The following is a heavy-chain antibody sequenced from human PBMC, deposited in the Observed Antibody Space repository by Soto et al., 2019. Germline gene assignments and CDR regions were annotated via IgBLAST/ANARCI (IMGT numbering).Heavy chain of an antibody. D-gene: IGHD3-10*01. Sequence: QVQLVQSGAEVKEPGDSVRVSCEASGYTFSPYYINGVRQAPGQGLEWMGWINPKFGDTTYAQDFQGRVTMTRDMSISTVYMELSRLTSDDTAIYYCARNMDYYYGPGSGNGHGVWGQGTTVTVFS. CDR1: GYTFSPYY. J-gene: IGHJ6*02. V-gene: IGHV1-2*02. CDR2: INPKFGDT. CDR3: ARNMDYYYGPGSGNGHGV.